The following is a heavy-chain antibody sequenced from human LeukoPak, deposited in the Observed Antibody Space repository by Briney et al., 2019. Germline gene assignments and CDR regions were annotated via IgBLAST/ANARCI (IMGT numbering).Heavy chain of an antibody. J-gene: IGHJ4*02. V-gene: IGHV4-31*03. CDR2: IYYSGST. D-gene: IGHD6-19*01. CDR1: GGSISSGGYY. CDR3: ARVLYSSGSDY. Sequence: SETLSLTCTVSGGSISSGGYYWSWIRQHPGKGLEWIGYIYYSGSTYYNPSLKSRVTISVDMSKNQFSLKLSSVTAADTAVYYCARVLYSSGSDYWGQGTLVTVSS.